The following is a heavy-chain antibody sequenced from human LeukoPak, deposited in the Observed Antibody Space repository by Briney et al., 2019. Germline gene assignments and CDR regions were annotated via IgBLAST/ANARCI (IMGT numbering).Heavy chain of an antibody. Sequence: GGSLRLSCTTSGFSFSNYGMHWVRQAPGKGLEWVAFIRYDGDDKYNADSVKGRFTISRDNSKNTLYLQMNSLRAEDTAVYYCAKLAGITDAHDYWGQGTLVTVSS. J-gene: IGHJ4*02. D-gene: IGHD1/OR15-1a*01. V-gene: IGHV3-30*02. CDR1: GFSFSNYG. CDR3: AKLAGITDAHDY. CDR2: IRYDGDDK.